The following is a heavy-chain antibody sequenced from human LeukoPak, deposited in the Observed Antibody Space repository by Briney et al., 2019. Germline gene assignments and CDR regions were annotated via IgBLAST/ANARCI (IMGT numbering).Heavy chain of an antibody. CDR3: AREAGGYDFWSGYSWFDP. D-gene: IGHD3-3*01. CDR1: GYTFTSYG. CDR2: ISAYNGNT. J-gene: IGHJ5*02. Sequence: ASVKVSCKASGYTFTSYGISWVRQAPGQGPEWMGWISAYNGNTNYAQKLQGRVTMTTDTSTSTAYMELRSLRSDDTAVYYCAREAGGYDFWSGYSWFDPWGQGTLVTVSS. V-gene: IGHV1-18*01.